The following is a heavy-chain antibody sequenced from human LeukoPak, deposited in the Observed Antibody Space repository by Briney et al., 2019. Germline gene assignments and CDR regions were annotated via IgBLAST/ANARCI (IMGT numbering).Heavy chain of an antibody. CDR1: GFTFSSYW. D-gene: IGHD3-16*02. Sequence: GGSLRLSCAAPGFTFSSYWMSWVRQAPGKGLEWLANIKQDGGEKYYVDSVRGRFTISRDNDKNSLFLQMTSLRAEDTAVYYCARVGGRYSPLGYWGQGTLVTVSS. V-gene: IGHV3-7*01. CDR3: ARVGGRYSPLGY. J-gene: IGHJ4*02. CDR2: IKQDGGEK.